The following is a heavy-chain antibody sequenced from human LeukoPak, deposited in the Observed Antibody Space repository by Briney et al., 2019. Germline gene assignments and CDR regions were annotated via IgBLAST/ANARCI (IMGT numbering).Heavy chain of an antibody. CDR1: GFTFSGSR. Sequence: GGSLRLSCAASGFTFSGSRMTWVRQTPGKGPELVAHINPDGNEQFYMDPVKGRFSITRDNAANSVYLQMNSPRVEDTALYYCARAGVGVTILDYWGQGTLVTVSS. J-gene: IGHJ4*02. D-gene: IGHD3-9*01. CDR3: ARAGVGVTILDY. V-gene: IGHV3-7*01. CDR2: INPDGNEQ.